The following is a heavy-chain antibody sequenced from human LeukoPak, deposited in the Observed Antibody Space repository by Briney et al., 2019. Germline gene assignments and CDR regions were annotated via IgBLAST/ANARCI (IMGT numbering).Heavy chain of an antibody. J-gene: IGHJ4*02. D-gene: IGHD3-10*01. V-gene: IGHV4-30-4*08. CDR3: ARASRDYYGSGSYFDVIDY. Sequence: SETLSLTCTVSGGSISSGDYYWSWIRQPPGKGLEWIGYIYYSGSTYYNPSLKSRVTISVDTSKNQFSLKLSSVTAADTAVYYCARASRDYYGSGSYFDVIDYWGQGTLVTVSS. CDR1: GGSISSGDYY. CDR2: IYYSGST.